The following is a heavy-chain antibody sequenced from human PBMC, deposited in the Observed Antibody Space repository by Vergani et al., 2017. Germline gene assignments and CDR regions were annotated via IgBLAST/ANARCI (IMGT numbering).Heavy chain of an antibody. V-gene: IGHV1-69*01. CDR1: GGTFSSYA. Sequence: QVQLVQSGAEVKKPGSSVKVSCKASGGTFSSYAISWVRQAPGQGLEWMGGIIPIFGTANYAKKFQGRVTITADDSTSTAYMELSSLRSEDTAVYYCTATITGTTRSLYYYYYMDVWGKGATVTVSS. CDR3: TATITGTTRSLYYYYYMDV. J-gene: IGHJ6*03. D-gene: IGHD1-20*01. CDR2: IIPIFGTA.